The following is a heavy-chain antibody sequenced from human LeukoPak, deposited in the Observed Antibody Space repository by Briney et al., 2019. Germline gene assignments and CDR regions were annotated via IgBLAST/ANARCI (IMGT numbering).Heavy chain of an antibody. CDR3: AMEGVVAAHYYMDV. V-gene: IGHV1-46*01. J-gene: IGHJ6*03. D-gene: IGHD2-15*01. CDR1: GYTFTSYY. CDR2: INPSGGST. Sequence: ASVKVSCKASGYTFTSYYMQWLRQAPGQGLEWMGIINPSGGSTSYAQKFQGRVTMTRDTSTSTVYMELSSLRSEDTAVYYCAMEGVVAAHYYMDVWGKGTTVTVSS.